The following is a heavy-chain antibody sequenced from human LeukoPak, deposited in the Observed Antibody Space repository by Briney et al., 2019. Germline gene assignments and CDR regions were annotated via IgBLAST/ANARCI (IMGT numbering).Heavy chain of an antibody. J-gene: IGHJ5*02. V-gene: IGHV1-46*01. CDR3: ARDKAGAAALNWFDP. D-gene: IGHD6-13*01. CDR2: INPSGGST. Sequence: ASVKVSCKASGYTFTSYYMHWVRQAPGQGLEWTGIINPSGGSTSYAQKFQGRVTMTRDMSTSTVYMELSSLRSEDTAVYYCARDKAGAAALNWFDPWGQGTLVTVSS. CDR1: GYTFTSYY.